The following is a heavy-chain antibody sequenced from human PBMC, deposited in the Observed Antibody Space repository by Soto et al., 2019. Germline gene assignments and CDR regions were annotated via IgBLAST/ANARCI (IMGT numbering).Heavy chain of an antibody. CDR2: INHSGST. D-gene: IGHD3-16*01. V-gene: IGHV4-34*01. CDR3: AREVMAYGMDV. J-gene: IGHJ6*02. CDR1: GGSFSGYY. Sequence: SETLSLTCAVYGGSFSGYYWSWIRQPPGKGLEWIGEINHSGSTNYNPSLKSRVTISVDTSKNQFSLKLSSVTAADTAVYYCAREVMAYGMDVWGQGTTVTVSS.